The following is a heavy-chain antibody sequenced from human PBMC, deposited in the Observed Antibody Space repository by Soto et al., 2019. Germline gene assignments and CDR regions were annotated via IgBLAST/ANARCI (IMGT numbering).Heavy chain of an antibody. CDR1: GGSISSGGYY. CDR2: INHSGST. D-gene: IGHD1-26*01. Sequence: PSETLSLTCTVSGGSISSGGYYWSWIRQHPGKGLEWIGEINHSGSTNYNPSLKSRVTISVDTSKNQFSLKLSSVTAADTAVYYCARVSSGVGPDYWGQGTLVTVSS. CDR3: ARVSSGVGPDY. V-gene: IGHV4-31*03. J-gene: IGHJ4*02.